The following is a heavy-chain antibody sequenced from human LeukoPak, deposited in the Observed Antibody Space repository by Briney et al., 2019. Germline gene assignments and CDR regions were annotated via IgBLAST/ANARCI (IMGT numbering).Heavy chain of an antibody. CDR3: AKFVNYGNYYYYYYMDV. J-gene: IGHJ6*03. Sequence: GGSLRLSCAASGFTFSRYAMSWVRQAPGKGLEWVSAISDSGGSTYYADSVKGRSTISRDNSKNTLYVQMNSLRAEDTAVYYCAKFVNYGNYYYYYYMDVWGKGTTVTVSS. V-gene: IGHV3-23*01. CDR2: ISDSGGST. CDR1: GFTFSRYA. D-gene: IGHD3-10*01.